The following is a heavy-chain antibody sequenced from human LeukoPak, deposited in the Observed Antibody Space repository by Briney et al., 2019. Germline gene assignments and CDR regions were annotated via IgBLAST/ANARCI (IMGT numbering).Heavy chain of an antibody. Sequence: PSETLSLTCSVSGASVSSADHWWAWIRQPPGMGLEWIGSIYHSGSIYYNPSLKSRLTISVETSRNQFSLRLNSLTAGETAVYYCARQIATGLWAFDSWGQGSLVTVSS. J-gene: IGHJ4*02. V-gene: IGHV4-39*01. CDR2: IYHSGSI. D-gene: IGHD1-26*01. CDR3: ARQIATGLWAFDS. CDR1: GASVSSADHW.